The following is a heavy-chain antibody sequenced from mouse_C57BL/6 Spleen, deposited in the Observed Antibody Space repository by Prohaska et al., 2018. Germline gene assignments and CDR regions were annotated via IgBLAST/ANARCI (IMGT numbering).Heavy chain of an antibody. V-gene: IGHV1-34*01. Sequence: HGKRLERIGYIYPNNGGNGYNQKFKGKATLTVDKSSSTAYMELRSLTSEDSAVYYCARGGLITTVVATRAMDYWGQGTSVTVSS. J-gene: IGHJ4*01. D-gene: IGHD1-1*01. CDR3: ARGGLITTVVATRAMDY. CDR2: IYPNNGGN.